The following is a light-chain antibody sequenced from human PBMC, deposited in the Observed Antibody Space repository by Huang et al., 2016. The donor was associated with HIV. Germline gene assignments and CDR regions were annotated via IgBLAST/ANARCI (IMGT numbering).Light chain of an antibody. V-gene: IGKV1-17*03. CDR2: GAS. CDR3: LQHKNFHAPT. J-gene: IGKJ1*01. CDR1: QDIYNY. Sequence: DIQLTQSPSAMAASVGDRVTITCRATQDIYNYLAWFQQQPGKAPKRLIYGASSLQTGVPSRFSGSGSGTEFTLTINHLQPEDSATYFCLQHKNFHAPTFGQGTKVEIK.